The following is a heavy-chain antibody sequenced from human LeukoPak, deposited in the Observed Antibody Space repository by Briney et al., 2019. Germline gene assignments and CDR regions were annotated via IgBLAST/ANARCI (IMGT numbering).Heavy chain of an antibody. CDR3: ARWPGGVGGSPWGAFDI. Sequence: SETLSLTCTVSGGSISSGGYYWSWIRQHPGKGLEWIGYIYYSGSTYYNPSLKSRVTISVDTSKNQFSLKLSSVTAADTAVYYCARWPGGVGGSPWGAFDIWGQGTTVTVSS. J-gene: IGHJ3*02. CDR1: GGSISSGGYY. V-gene: IGHV4-31*03. CDR2: IYYSGST. D-gene: IGHD1-26*01.